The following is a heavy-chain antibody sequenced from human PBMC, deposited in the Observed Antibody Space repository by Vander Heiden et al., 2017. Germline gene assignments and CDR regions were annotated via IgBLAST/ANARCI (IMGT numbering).Heavy chain of an antibody. V-gene: IGHV3-74*01. D-gene: IGHD3-9*01. CDR2: INSDGSST. CDR3: ARVRRAFDWFDY. CDR1: GLPFSSYW. J-gene: IGHJ4*02. Sequence: EVKLVESGGGLVQPGGSLILSCAAPGLPFSSYWMHWVRQAPGKGLVWVSRINSDGSSTSYADSVKGRFTISRDNAKNTLYLQMNSLRAEDTAVYYCARVRRAFDWFDYWGQGTLVTVSS.